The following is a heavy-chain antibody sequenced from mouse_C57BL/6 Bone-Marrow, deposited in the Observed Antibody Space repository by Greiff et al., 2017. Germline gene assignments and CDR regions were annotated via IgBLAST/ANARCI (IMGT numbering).Heavy chain of an antibody. CDR3: AREEAYSNFFAWFAY. Sequence: QVQLQQPGAELVRPGSSVKLSCKASGYTFTSYWMHWVKQRPIQGLEWFGNINPSDSATHYNQKFKDKATLTVDKSTSTAYMQLSSLTSEDYAVYYCAREEAYSNFFAWFAYWGKGTLVTVSA. D-gene: IGHD2-5*01. CDR1: GYTFTSYW. CDR2: INPSDSAT. V-gene: IGHV1-52*01. J-gene: IGHJ3*01.